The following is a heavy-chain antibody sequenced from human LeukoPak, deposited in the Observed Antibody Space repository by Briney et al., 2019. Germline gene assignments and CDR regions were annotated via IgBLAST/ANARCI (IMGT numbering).Heavy chain of an antibody. CDR2: INHSGST. D-gene: IGHD3-9*01. Sequence: SETLSLTCAVYGGSFSGYYWSWIRQPPGKGLEWIGEINHSGSTNYNPSLKSRVTISVATSKNQFSLKLSSVTAADTVVYYCARLSYDILTGYCFDYWGQGTLVTVSS. CDR1: GGSFSGYY. V-gene: IGHV4-34*01. CDR3: ARLSYDILTGYCFDY. J-gene: IGHJ4*02.